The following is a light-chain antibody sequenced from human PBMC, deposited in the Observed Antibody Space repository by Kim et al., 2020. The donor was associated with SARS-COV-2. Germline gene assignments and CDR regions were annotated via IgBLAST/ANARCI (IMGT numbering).Light chain of an antibody. CDR3: ATWDDSLSGWV. J-gene: IGLJ3*02. Sequence: QSVLTQSPSASGTLGQRVTISCSGSRSNIGTTYVYWYEHLPGTAPKLIIYRNDQRPSGGPGRFSRSKSGTSASLASSGLRSEDEADYYCATWDDSLSGWVFGGGTQLTVL. CDR2: RND. V-gene: IGLV1-47*01. CDR1: RSNIGTTY.